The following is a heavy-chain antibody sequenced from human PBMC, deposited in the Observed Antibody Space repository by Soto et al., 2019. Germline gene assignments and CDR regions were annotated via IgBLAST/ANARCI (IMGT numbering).Heavy chain of an antibody. V-gene: IGHV3-30*18. CDR1: GFTFSSYD. J-gene: IGHJ6*01. CDR2: ISYDGSNK. CDR3: AKGGGVTAWWYYGMDV. D-gene: IGHD2-21*02. Sequence: QVQLVESGGGVVQPGRSLRLSCAASGFTFSSYDMHWVRQAPGKGLEWVAVISYDGSNKYYADSVKGRFTISRDNSKNTLYLQMNSLRAEDTAVYYCAKGGGVTAWWYYGMDVW.